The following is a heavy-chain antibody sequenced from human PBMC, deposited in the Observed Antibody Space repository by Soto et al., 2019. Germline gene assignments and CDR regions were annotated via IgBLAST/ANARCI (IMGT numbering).Heavy chain of an antibody. D-gene: IGHD6-13*01. Sequence: EVQLVESGGGLVQPGGSLRLSCAASGFTFSSYWMNWVRQAPGKGLEWVANIKQDGGERYYVDSAKGRFTISRDNAKNSLYLQMNSLRAEGTAGYYCARGVSSWEYWGQGTLVTVSS. J-gene: IGHJ4*02. CDR3: ARGVSSWEY. CDR2: IKQDGGER. CDR1: GFTFSSYW. V-gene: IGHV3-7*04.